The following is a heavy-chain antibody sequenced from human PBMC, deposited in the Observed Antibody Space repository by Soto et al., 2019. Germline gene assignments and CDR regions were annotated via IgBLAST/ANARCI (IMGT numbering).Heavy chain of an antibody. CDR3: TTDPVDTDMDDYYYYGMDV. Sequence: EVQLVESGGGLVKPGGSLRLSCAASGFTFSNAWMNWVRQAPGKGLEWVGRIKSKTDGGTTDYAAPVKGRFTISRDDSKNTLHLQMNSLKTEDTAVYYGTTDPVDTDMDDYYYYGMDVWGQGTTVTVSS. V-gene: IGHV3-15*07. J-gene: IGHJ6*02. CDR2: IKSKTDGGTT. CDR1: GFTFSNAW. D-gene: IGHD5-18*01.